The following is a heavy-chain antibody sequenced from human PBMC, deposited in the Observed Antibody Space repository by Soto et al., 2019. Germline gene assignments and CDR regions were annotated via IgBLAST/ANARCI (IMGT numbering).Heavy chain of an antibody. D-gene: IGHD2-15*01. V-gene: IGHV3-21*01. CDR3: ARDQQDIGNYYGMDV. J-gene: IGHJ6*02. CDR1: GFTFSSYS. Sequence: GGSLRLSCAASGFTFSSYSMNWVRQAPGKGLEWVSSISSSSSYIYYADSVKGRFTISRDNAKNSLYLQMNSLRAEDTAVYYCARDQQDIGNYYGMDVWGQGTTVTVSS. CDR2: ISSSSSYI.